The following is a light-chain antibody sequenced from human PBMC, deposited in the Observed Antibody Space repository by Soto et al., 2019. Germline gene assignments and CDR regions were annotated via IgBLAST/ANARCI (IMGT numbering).Light chain of an antibody. CDR3: QHYGKLPLT. J-gene: IGKJ4*01. CDR2: GGY. Sequence: EIVLTQSPGTLSLSPGERVTLSCRASQIVTSTDLAWYQQKHGQAPRLLIYGGYRRATGIPDRFSGGGSGTDFTLTISRLEPEDFAVYVCQHYGKLPLTFGGGTKVDIK. CDR1: QIVTSTD. V-gene: IGKV3-20*01.